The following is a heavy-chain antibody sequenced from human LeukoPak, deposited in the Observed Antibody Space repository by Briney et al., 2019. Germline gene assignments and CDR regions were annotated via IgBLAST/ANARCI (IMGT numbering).Heavy chain of an antibody. CDR2: ISSSGST. V-gene: IGHV4-61*02. CDR1: GDSISSGDYY. CDR3: ARDKRVAVAGTYIYYYYMDV. D-gene: IGHD6-19*01. J-gene: IGHJ6*03. Sequence: SQTLSLTCTVSGDSISSGDYYWSWIRQPAGKGLEWLGRISSSGSTNYNPSLKSRVTISVDTSKNQFSLKLSSVTAADTAVYYCARDKRVAVAGTYIYYYYMDVWGNGTTVTISS.